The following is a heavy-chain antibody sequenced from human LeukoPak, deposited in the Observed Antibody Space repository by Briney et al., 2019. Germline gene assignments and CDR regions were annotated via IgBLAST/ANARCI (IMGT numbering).Heavy chain of an antibody. V-gene: IGHV1-8*01. J-gene: IGHJ3*02. D-gene: IGHD6-6*01. CDR2: MNPNSGNT. CDR1: GYTFTSYD. CDR3: ARGAPLYSSSSVPGAFDI. Sequence: GASVKVSCKASGYTFTSYDINWVRQATGQGLEWMGWMNPNSGNTGYAQKLQGRVTMTTDTSTSTAYMELRSLRSDDTAVYYCARGAPLYSSSSVPGAFDIWGQGTMVTVSS.